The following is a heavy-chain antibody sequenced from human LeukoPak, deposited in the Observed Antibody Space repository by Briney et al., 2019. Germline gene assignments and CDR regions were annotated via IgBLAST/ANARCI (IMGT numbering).Heavy chain of an antibody. J-gene: IGHJ4*02. Sequence: PSETLPLTCTVSGASISNYYWSWIRQTPEKGLEWMGHIHSSGGSSYYPSLKSRLTLSIDTSRNQLSLKLPSVTAADTAVYFCARLGSYHDFWGQGALVTVSS. CDR3: ARLGSYHDF. V-gene: IGHV4-4*09. CDR2: IHSSGGS. CDR1: GASISNYY. D-gene: IGHD1-26*01.